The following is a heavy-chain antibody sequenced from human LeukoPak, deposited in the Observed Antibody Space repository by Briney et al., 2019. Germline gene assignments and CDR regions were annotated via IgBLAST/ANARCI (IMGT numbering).Heavy chain of an antibody. J-gene: IGHJ4*02. CDR3: AKAPTLYCGGDCFADY. V-gene: IGHV3-7*03. D-gene: IGHD2-21*02. CDR2: IKEDGTET. CDR1: GFMFSSNW. Sequence: GGSLRLSCAASGFMFSSNWMSWVRLAPGKGLEWVANIKEDGTETYYVDSVKGRFTISRDNPKNTLYLQMNSLRAEDTAVYYCAKAPTLYCGGDCFADYWGQGTLVTVSS.